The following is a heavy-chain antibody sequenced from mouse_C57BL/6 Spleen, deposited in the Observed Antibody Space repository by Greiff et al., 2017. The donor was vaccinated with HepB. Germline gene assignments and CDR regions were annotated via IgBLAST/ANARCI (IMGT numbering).Heavy chain of an antibody. CDR2: INPNNGGT. CDR3: ARRAYGSSPWYFDV. J-gene: IGHJ1*03. Sequence: VQLQQSGPELVKPGASVKISCKASGYTFTDYYMNWVKQSHGKSLEWIGDINPNNGGTSYNQKFKGKATLTVDKSSSTAYMELRSLTSEDSAVYYCARRAYGSSPWYFDVWGTGTTVTVSS. V-gene: IGHV1-26*01. D-gene: IGHD1-1*01. CDR1: GYTFTDYY.